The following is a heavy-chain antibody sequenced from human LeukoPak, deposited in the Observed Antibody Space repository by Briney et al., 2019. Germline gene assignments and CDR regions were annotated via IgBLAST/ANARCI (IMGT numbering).Heavy chain of an antibody. D-gene: IGHD6-19*01. CDR3: ARSGSSGWYECDY. V-gene: IGHV3-7*01. Sequence: PGGSLRLPCAASGFTFSNYWMTWVRQAPGKGLEWVATIKQDGSEKYYVDSVKGRFTMSRDNAKNSLYLQMNSLRAEDTAVYYCARSGSSGWYECDYWGQGTLVTVSS. J-gene: IGHJ4*02. CDR1: GFTFSNYW. CDR2: IKQDGSEK.